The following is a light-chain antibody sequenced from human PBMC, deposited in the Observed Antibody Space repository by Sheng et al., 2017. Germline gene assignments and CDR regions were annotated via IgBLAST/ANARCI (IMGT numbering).Light chain of an antibody. J-gene: IGKJ4*01. CDR1: QTISNN. V-gene: IGKV3-15*01. CDR3: QQYNNRLT. Sequence: EVVVTQSPATLSVSPGERATLSCRTSQTISNNLAWYQQRPGQAPRLLISAISIRATGIPARFSGSGSGTEFTLTISSLQSDDFAVYYCQQYNNRLTFGGGTKVEIK. CDR2: AIS.